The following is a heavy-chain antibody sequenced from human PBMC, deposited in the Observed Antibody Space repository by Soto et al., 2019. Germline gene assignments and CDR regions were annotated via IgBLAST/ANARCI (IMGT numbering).Heavy chain of an antibody. CDR2: ISAYNGNT. CDR1: GYTFTSYG. V-gene: IGHV1-18*01. D-gene: IGHD4-17*01. Sequence: ASVKVSCKASGYTFTSYGISWVRQAPGQWLEWMGWISAYNGNTNYAQKLQGRVTMTTDTSTSTAYMELRSLRSDDTAVYYCARGTPDYGDYTYYYYYYMDVWGKGTTVTVSS. CDR3: ARGTPDYGDYTYYYYYYMDV. J-gene: IGHJ6*03.